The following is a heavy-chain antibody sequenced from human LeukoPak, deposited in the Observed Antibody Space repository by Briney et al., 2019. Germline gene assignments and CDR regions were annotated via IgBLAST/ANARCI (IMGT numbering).Heavy chain of an antibody. CDR3: ARVSHDYVWGSYRYRFDY. D-gene: IGHD3-16*02. Sequence: ASVKVSCKASGYTFTSYGISWVRQAPGQGLEWMGWISAYNGNTNYAQKLQGRVTMTTDASTSTACMELRSLRSDDTAVYYCARVSHDYVWGSYRYRFDYWGQGTLVTVSS. CDR1: GYTFTSYG. CDR2: ISAYNGNT. V-gene: IGHV1-18*01. J-gene: IGHJ4*02.